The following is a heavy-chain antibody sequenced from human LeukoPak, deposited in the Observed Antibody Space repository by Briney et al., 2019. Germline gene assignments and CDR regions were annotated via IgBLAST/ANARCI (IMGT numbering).Heavy chain of an antibody. V-gene: IGHV1-69*04. J-gene: IGHJ4*02. CDR3: ARSHCSGGSCPFDY. CDR2: IIPILGIA. D-gene: IGHD2-15*01. CDR1: DYTFTNYG. Sequence: ASVKVSCKASDYTFTNYGISWVRQAPGQGLEWMGRIIPILGIANYAQKFQGRVTITADKSTSTAYMELSSLRSEDTAVYYCARSHCSGGSCPFDYWGQGTLVTVSS.